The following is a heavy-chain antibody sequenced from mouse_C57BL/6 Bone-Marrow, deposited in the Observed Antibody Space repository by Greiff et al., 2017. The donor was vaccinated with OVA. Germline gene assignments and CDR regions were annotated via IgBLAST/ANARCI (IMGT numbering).Heavy chain of an antibody. D-gene: IGHD4-1*01. Sequence: QVQLQQPGAELVMPGASVTLSCKASGYTFTSYWMHWVKQRPGQGLEWIGEIDPSDSYTNYNQKFNGKSTLTVDKSSSTAYMQLSSLTSEDAAVYYCAREGNWDGYFDYWGQGTTLTVSS. CDR3: AREGNWDGYFDY. J-gene: IGHJ2*01. CDR2: IDPSDSYT. CDR1: GYTFTSYW. V-gene: IGHV1-69*01.